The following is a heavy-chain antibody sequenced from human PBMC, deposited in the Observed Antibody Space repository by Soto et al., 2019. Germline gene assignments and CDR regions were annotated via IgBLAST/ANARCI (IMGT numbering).Heavy chain of an antibody. Sequence: PGGSLRLSCAASGFTFSSYAMHWVRQAPGKGLEWVAVISYDGSNKYYADSVKGRFTISRDNSKNTLYLQMNSLRAEDTAVYYCARESLGYCISTSCGWFDPWGQGTLVTVSS. J-gene: IGHJ5*02. D-gene: IGHD2-2*01. CDR2: ISYDGSNK. CDR1: GFTFSSYA. CDR3: ARESLGYCISTSCGWFDP. V-gene: IGHV3-30-3*01.